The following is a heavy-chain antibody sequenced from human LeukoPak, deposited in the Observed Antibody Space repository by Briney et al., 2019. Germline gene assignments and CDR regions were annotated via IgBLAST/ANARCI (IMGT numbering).Heavy chain of an antibody. CDR3: ARADRLHGGPYLIGP. J-gene: IGHJ5*02. D-gene: IGHD2-21*01. V-gene: IGHV1-46*01. Sequence: ASVKVSCKASGYSFTSYYIHWVRQAPGQGLEYMGIINPSDGSTNYAQKFQGRVTMTRDTSITTVYMEVSWLTSDDTAIYYCARADRLHGGPYLIGPWGQGTLVTVSS. CDR1: GYSFTSYY. CDR2: INPSDGST.